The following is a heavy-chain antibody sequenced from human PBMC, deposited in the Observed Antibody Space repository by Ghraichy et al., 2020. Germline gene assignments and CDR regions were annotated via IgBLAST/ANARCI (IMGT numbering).Heavy chain of an antibody. Sequence: ASVKVSCKASGYTFINYAMNWVRQAPGQGLEWMGWINTNTGDPTYAQGFTGRFVFSLDTSVSTAYVQISSLKAEDTAVYYCTREGGGVLFDYWGQGTLVTVSS. CDR3: TREGGGVLFDY. J-gene: IGHJ4*02. D-gene: IGHD2-8*01. CDR1: GYTFINYA. V-gene: IGHV7-4-1*02. CDR2: INTNTGDP.